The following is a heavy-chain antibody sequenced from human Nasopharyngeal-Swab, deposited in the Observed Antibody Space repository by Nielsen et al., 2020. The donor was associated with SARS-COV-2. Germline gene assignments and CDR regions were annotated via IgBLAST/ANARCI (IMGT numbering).Heavy chain of an antibody. CDR3: AGNMVRGVIFVRGFDP. CDR1: GFTFSSYA. D-gene: IGHD3-10*01. V-gene: IGHV3-23*01. J-gene: IGHJ5*02. Sequence: GGSLRLSCAAPGFTFSSYAMTWVRQAPGKGLEWVSTISGSGGSTYYADSVKGRFTISRGNSKNTLYLQMNSLRAEDTAVYYCAGNMVRGVIFVRGFDPWGQGTLVTVSS. CDR2: ISGSGGST.